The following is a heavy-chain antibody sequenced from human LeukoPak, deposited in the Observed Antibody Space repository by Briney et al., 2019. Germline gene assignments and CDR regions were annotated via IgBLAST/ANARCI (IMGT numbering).Heavy chain of an antibody. CDR1: GGSISSYY. CDR3: ARDASGSYYKPQLVDY. CDR2: IYSSGST. J-gene: IGHJ4*02. D-gene: IGHD1-26*01. Sequence: SEILSLTCSVSGGSISSYYWNWIRQPPGKGLEWIGYIYSSGSTNYNPSLKSRVTISVDTSKNQFSLKLSSVTAADTAVYYCARDASGSYYKPQLVDYWGQGTLVTVSS. V-gene: IGHV4-59*12.